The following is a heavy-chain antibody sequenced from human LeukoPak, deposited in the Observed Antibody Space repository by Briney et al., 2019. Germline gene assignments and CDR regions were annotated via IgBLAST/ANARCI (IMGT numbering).Heavy chain of an antibody. CDR3: ARERDIVVVSAYWFDP. CDR2: INPSGGST. CDR1: GYTFTSYY. D-gene: IGHD2-2*01. J-gene: IGHJ5*02. V-gene: IGHV1-46*01. Sequence: GASVKVSCKASGYTFTSYYMHWVRQAPGQGLEWMGIINPSGGSTSYAQKSQGRVTMTRDMSTSTVYMELSSLRSEDTAVYYCARERDIVVVSAYWFDPWGQGTLVTVSS.